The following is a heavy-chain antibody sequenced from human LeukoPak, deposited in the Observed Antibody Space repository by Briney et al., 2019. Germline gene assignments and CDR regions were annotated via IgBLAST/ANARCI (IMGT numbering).Heavy chain of an antibody. V-gene: IGHV1-18*01. D-gene: IGHD3-22*01. CDR2: SAYSGNT. CDR3: ARARRDYYDSSGYADY. Sequence: SAYSGNTNYAQKLQGRVTMTTDTSTSTAYMELRSLRSDDTAVYYCARARRDYYDSSGYADYWGQGTLVTVSS. J-gene: IGHJ4*02.